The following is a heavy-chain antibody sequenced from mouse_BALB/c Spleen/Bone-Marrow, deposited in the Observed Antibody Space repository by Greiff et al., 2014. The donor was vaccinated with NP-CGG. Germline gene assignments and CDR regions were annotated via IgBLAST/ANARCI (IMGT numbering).Heavy chain of an antibody. D-gene: IGHD2-10*02. Sequence: EVQLQQSGPELVKPGPSVKISCKASGYSFTGYYMHWVKQSHGKSLEWIGEINPYNGGTSYNQKFKGKATLTVDTSSSTAFMELHSLASEDSMVYCCARQLYGNYAYWGQRTLVTVSA. CDR1: GYSFTGYY. V-gene: IGHV1S30*01. J-gene: IGHJ3*01. CDR2: INPYNGGT. CDR3: ARQLYGNYAY.